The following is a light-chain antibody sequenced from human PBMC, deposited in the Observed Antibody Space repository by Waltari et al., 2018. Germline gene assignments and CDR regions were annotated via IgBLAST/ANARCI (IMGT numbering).Light chain of an antibody. CDR1: SSAVGTPIH. CDR2: DVS. J-gene: IGLJ2*01. CDR3: SSYISSSTLEL. V-gene: IGLV2-14*03. Sequence: QSALTQPPSVSGSPGPSIHLYCPGTSSAVGTPIHVSRYQQHPGKAPKLMIFDVSTRPSGVSNRFSGSKSGNTASLTISGLQAEDEADYYCSSYISSSTLELFGGGTSLTVL.